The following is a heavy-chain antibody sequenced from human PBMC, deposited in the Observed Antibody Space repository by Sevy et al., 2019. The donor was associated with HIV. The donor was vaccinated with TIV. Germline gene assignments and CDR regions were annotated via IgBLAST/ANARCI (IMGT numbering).Heavy chain of an antibody. CDR1: GGSFSGYY. CDR3: ARLRLTGTTARYYYYGMDV. Sequence: SETLSLTCAVYGGSFSGYYWSWIPQPPGKGLEWIGEINHSGSTNYNPSLKSRVTISVDTSKNQFSLKLSSVTAADTAVYYCARLRLTGTTARYYYYGMDVWGQGTTVTVSS. CDR2: INHSGST. J-gene: IGHJ6*02. V-gene: IGHV4-34*01. D-gene: IGHD1-7*01.